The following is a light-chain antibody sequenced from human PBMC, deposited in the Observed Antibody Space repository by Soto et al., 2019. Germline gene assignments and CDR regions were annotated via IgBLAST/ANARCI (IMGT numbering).Light chain of an antibody. V-gene: IGLV2-14*01. Sequence: QSVLTQPASVSGSPGESITISCTGTSSDTAGYNYVSWYQQHPGKAPKRMISEVSNRPSGVSNRFSGSQSGNTASLTISGLEAEDEANYYCSSYTTSNAPLYVFGTGTKVTVL. J-gene: IGLJ1*01. CDR3: SSYTTSNAPLYV. CDR1: SSDTAGYNY. CDR2: EVS.